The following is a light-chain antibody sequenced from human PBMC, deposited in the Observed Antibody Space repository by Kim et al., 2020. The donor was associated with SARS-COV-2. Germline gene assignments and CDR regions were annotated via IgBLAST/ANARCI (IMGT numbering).Light chain of an antibody. CDR1: SSNIGAGYD. J-gene: IGLJ3*02. Sequence: GQTVTSSCTGSSSNIGAGYDVHWYQQLPGTAPKLLIYGNSNRPSGVPDRFSGSKSGTSASLAITGLQAEDEADYYCQSYDSSLSKVFGGGTQLTVL. CDR2: GNS. V-gene: IGLV1-40*01. CDR3: QSYDSSLSKV.